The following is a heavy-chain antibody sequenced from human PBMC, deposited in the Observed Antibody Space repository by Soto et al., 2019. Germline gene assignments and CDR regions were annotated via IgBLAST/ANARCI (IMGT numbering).Heavy chain of an antibody. CDR2: VYYSGNT. Sequence: PSETLSLTCTISGGSISNYYWTWIRQAPGKGLEWIGYVYYSGNTNYNPSLKSRVSISVDMSKNQFSLELSSVTAADTAMYYCARRGDSSGYYYQNWFDPWGQGTLVTVSS. D-gene: IGHD3-22*01. J-gene: IGHJ5*02. CDR3: ARRGDSSGYYYQNWFDP. CDR1: GGSISNYY. V-gene: IGHV4-59*01.